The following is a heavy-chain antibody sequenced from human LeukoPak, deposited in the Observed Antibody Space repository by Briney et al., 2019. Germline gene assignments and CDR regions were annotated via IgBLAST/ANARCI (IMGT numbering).Heavy chain of an antibody. CDR2: IYYSGST. CDR1: GGSISSNY. D-gene: IGHD3-22*01. CDR3: ARATDYYYDSSGYYLDY. J-gene: IGHJ4*02. Sequence: SETLSLTCTVSGGSISSNYWSWIRQPPGKGLEWIGYIYYSGSTNYNPSLKSRVTISVDTSKNQFSLKLSSVTAADTAVYYCARATDYYYDSSGYYLDYWGQGTLVTVSS. V-gene: IGHV4-59*01.